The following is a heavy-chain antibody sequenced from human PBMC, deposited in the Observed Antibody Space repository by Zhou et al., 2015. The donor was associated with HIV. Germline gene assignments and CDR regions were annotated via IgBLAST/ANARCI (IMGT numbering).Heavy chain of an antibody. CDR3: VRTGTYGSVTLIYVGRRKDGRLGSRGTFRDF. D-gene: IGHD4-11*01. Sequence: EVHLVESGGNLVRPGRSLRLSCAASGFIFEEHALHWVRQAPGKGLEWVSRISTDGSTTDYAESVKGRFTISRDNAKNTGGFRRLKYETYVRRKVRTVRTGTYGSVTLIYVGRRKDGRLGSRGTFRDF. CDR2: ISTDGSTT. J-gene: IGHJ4*01. V-gene: IGHV3-9*01. CDR1: GFIFEEHA.